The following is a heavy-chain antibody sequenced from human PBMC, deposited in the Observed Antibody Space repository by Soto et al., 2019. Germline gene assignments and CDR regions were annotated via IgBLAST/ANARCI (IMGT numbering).Heavy chain of an antibody. CDR1: GYTFTGYY. D-gene: IGHD2-15*01. J-gene: IGHJ4*02. Sequence: QVQLVQSGAEVKKPGASVKVSCKASGYTFTGYYMHWVRQAPGQGLEWMGWINPNSVGTNYAQKFQGWVTMTRDTAIRTAYMELSRPRSHYTAVYYCALLAGEQGYCSGGSCPFDYWGQGTLVTVSS. V-gene: IGHV1-2*04. CDR2: INPNSVGT. CDR3: ALLAGEQGYCSGGSCPFDY.